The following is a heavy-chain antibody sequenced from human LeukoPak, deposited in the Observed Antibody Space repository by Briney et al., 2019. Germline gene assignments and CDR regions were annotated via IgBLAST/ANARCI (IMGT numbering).Heavy chain of an antibody. J-gene: IGHJ3*02. Sequence: SETLSLTCTVSGGSISSYYWSWIRQPPGKGLEWIGYIYYSGSTNYNPSLKSRVTISVDTSKNQFSLKLSSVTAADTAVYYCTRSGYYGSGAFDIWGQGAMVTVSS. CDR2: IYYSGST. V-gene: IGHV4-59*01. D-gene: IGHD3-10*01. CDR1: GGSISSYY. CDR3: TRSGYYGSGAFDI.